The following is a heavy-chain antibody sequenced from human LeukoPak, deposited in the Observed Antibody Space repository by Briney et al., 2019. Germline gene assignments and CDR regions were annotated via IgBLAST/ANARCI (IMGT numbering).Heavy chain of an antibody. CDR1: GGSISSYY. Sequence: SETLSLTCTVSGGSISSYYWSWIRQPPGKGLELIGYIYYSGSTNYNPSLKSRVTISVDTSKNQFSLKLSSVTAADTAVYYCAGGIAVAGIDYWGQGTLVTVSS. J-gene: IGHJ4*02. CDR3: AGGIAVAGIDY. CDR2: IYYSGST. V-gene: IGHV4-59*08. D-gene: IGHD6-19*01.